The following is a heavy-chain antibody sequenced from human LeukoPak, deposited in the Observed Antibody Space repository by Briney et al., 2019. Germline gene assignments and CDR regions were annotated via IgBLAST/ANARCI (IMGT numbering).Heavy chain of an antibody. Sequence: GGSLRLSCAASGFTFSSYSMNWVRQAPGKGLEWVSYISSSSSTIYYADSVKGRFTISRDNAKNSLYLQMNSLRAEDTAVYYCARDVVAGDYGDPPYYYYMDVWGKGTTVTVSS. CDR2: ISSSSSTI. V-gene: IGHV3-48*01. J-gene: IGHJ6*03. CDR1: GFTFSSYS. CDR3: ARDVVAGDYGDPPYYYYMDV. D-gene: IGHD4/OR15-4a*01.